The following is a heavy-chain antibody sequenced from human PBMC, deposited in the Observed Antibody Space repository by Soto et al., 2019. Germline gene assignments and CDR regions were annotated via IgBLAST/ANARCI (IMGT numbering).Heavy chain of an antibody. CDR1: GFSLSTSGVG. CDR3: AYLTCSGGSCYWFSYSGMDV. V-gene: IGHV2-5*02. J-gene: IGHJ6*02. CDR2: IYWDDDK. Sequence: QITLKESGPTLVKPTQTLTLTCTFSGFSLSTSGVGVAWIRQPPGKALEWLALIYWDDDKRYRPSLETRLTIPTDTSKVQVVLTMTNMDSVDTATYYCAYLTCSGGSCYWFSYSGMDVWGQGTTVTVSS. D-gene: IGHD2-15*01.